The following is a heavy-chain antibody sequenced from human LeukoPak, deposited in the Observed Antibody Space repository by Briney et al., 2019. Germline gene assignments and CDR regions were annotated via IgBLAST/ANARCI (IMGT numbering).Heavy chain of an antibody. J-gene: IGHJ4*02. CDR2: IYSGGST. D-gene: IGHD6-19*01. Sequence: GGSLRLSCAASGFTVSSNYMSWVRRAPGKGLEWVSVIYSGGSTYYADSVKGRFTISRDNSKNTLYLQMNSLRAEDTAVYYCARGIAVAGETDYWGQGTLVTVSS. CDR3: ARGIAVAGETDY. V-gene: IGHV3-66*01. CDR1: GFTVSSNY.